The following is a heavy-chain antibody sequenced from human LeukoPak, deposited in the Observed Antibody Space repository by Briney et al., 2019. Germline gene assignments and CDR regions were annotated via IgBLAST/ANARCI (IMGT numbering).Heavy chain of an antibody. D-gene: IGHD6-13*01. V-gene: IGHV4-34*01. J-gene: IGHJ3*02. CDR2: INHSGST. Sequence: PSETLSLTCAVYGGSFSGYYWSWIRQPPGKGLEWIGEINHSGSTNYNPFLKSRVTISVDTSKNQFSLKLSSVTAADTAVYYCARVGSSWPRDAFDIWGQGTMVTVSS. CDR3: ARVGSSWPRDAFDI. CDR1: GGSFSGYY.